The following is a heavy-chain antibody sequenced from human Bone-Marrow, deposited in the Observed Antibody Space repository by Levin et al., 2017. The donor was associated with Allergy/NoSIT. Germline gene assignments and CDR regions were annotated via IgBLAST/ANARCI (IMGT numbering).Heavy chain of an antibody. V-gene: IGHV5-51*01. D-gene: IGHD2-15*01. CDR1: GYSFTSYW. CDR2: IYPGDSDT. J-gene: IGHJ4*02. Sequence: GESLKISCKGSGYSFTSYWIGWVRQMPGKGLEWMGIIYPGDSDTRYSPSFQGQVTISADKSISTAYLQWSSLKASDTAMYYCARESRLCSGTNCYDYWGQGTLVTVSS. CDR3: ARESRLCSGTNCYDY.